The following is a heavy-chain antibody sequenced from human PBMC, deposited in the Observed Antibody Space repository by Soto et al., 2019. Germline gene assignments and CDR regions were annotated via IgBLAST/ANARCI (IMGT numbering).Heavy chain of an antibody. V-gene: IGHV4-31*03. CDR3: ARTSCSGGSCYKIDY. J-gene: IGHJ4*02. Sequence: QVQLQESGPGLVKPSQTLSLTCTVSGGSISSGGYYWSWIRQHPGKGLEWIGYIYYSGSTYYNPCLKSRVTISVDTSKNQFSLKLSSVTAADTAVYYCARTSCSGGSCYKIDYWGQGTLVTVSS. CDR2: IYYSGST. CDR1: GGSISSGGYY. D-gene: IGHD2-15*01.